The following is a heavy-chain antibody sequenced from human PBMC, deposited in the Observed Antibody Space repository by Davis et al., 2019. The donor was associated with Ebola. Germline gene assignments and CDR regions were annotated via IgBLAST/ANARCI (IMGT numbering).Heavy chain of an antibody. CDR2: IYHSGST. D-gene: IGHD4-17*01. CDR3: ARVEREGIVYGDGRFDY. J-gene: IGHJ4*02. CDR1: GGSISSGGYS. V-gene: IGHV4-30-2*01. Sequence: MPSETLSLTCAVSGGSISSGGYSWSWIRQPPGKGLEWIGYIYHSGSTYYNPSLKSRVTISVDRSKNQFSLKLSSVTAADTAVYYCARVEREGIVYGDGRFDYWGQGTLVTVSS.